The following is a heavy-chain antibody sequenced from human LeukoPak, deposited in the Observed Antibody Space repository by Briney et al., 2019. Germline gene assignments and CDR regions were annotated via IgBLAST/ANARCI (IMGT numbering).Heavy chain of an antibody. J-gene: IGHJ5*02. CDR1: GFTFDNYG. Sequence: GGSLRLSCAASGFTFDNYGLSWVRQAPGKGLEWVSPISSSSSYIYYADSVKGRFTISRDNAKNSLYLQMNSLRAEDTAVYYCAKDPRDSSSWFDPWGQGTLVTVSS. CDR3: AKDPRDSSSWFDP. D-gene: IGHD6-6*01. V-gene: IGHV3-21*01. CDR2: ISSSSSYI.